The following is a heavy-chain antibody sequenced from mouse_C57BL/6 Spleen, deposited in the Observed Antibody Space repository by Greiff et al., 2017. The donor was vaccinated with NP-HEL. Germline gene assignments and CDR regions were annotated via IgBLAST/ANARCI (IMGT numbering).Heavy chain of an antibody. CDR1: GYTFTDYY. D-gene: IGHD2-2*01. J-gene: IGHJ2*01. V-gene: IGHV1-26*01. Sequence: VQLQQSGPELVKPGASVKISCKASGYTFTDYYMNWVKQSHGKSLEWIGDINPNNGGTSYNQKFKGKATLTVDKSSSTAYMELRSLTSEDSAVYYCARDGGLRPYYFDYWGQGTTLTVSS. CDR3: ARDGGLRPYYFDY. CDR2: INPNNGGT.